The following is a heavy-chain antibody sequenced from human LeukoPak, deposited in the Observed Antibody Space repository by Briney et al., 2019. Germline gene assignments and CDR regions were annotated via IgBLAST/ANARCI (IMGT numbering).Heavy chain of an antibody. CDR1: GFTFSSYA. CDR2: ISGSGGST. D-gene: IGHD2-2*01. CDR3: AKDIVVVPAGDAFDI. Sequence: QSGGSLRLSCAASGFTFSSYAMSWVRQAPXXXXEXVXXISGSGGSTYYADSVKGRFTISRDNSKNTLYLQMNSLRAEDTAVYYCAKDIVVVPAGDAFDIWGQGTMVTVSS. J-gene: IGHJ3*02. V-gene: IGHV3-23*01.